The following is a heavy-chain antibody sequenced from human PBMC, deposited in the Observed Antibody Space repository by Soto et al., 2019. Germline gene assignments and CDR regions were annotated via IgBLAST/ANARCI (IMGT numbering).Heavy chain of an antibody. D-gene: IGHD3-10*01. Sequence: QVPLVQSAAEVKKPGASVKVSCKASGYPFTSYVISWGRQAPGQGLECMGWISAYNGKTTYAQKLQGRVTMTTDTSTSTAYMELMSLRSDDTAVYYCARLLGAPIWFDPWGQGTLVIVSS. J-gene: IGHJ5*02. CDR3: ARLLGAPIWFDP. V-gene: IGHV1-18*01. CDR2: ISAYNGKT. CDR1: GYPFTSYV.